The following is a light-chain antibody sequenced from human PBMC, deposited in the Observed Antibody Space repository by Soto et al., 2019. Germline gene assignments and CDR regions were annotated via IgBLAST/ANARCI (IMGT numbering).Light chain of an antibody. J-gene: IGLJ2*01. CDR2: ENN. V-gene: IGLV1-51*02. CDR1: SSNIGNHY. CDR3: ATWDTSLNVGV. Sequence: QSVLTQPPSVSAAPGQKVTISCSGSSSNIGNHYVSWYQQFPGTAPKLLIYENNHRPSGIPDRFSGSKSGTSATLGITGLQTGDEADYYCATWDTSLNVGVFGGGTKLTVL.